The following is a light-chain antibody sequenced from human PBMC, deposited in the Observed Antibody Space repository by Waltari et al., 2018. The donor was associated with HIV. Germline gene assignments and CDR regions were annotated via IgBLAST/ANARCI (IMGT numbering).Light chain of an antibody. CDR1: QDISRW. CDR3: QQYNTYLWT. J-gene: IGKJ1*01. V-gene: IGKV1-5*03. CDR2: KAS. Sequence: DIQMTQSPSTLSASIGDTVTRTCRASQDISRWLAWYQQNPGEVPKLLVYKASLLGSGVPSRFSGSGSGTEFTLTINSLQPSDFATYYCQQYNTYLWTFGQGTKVEI.